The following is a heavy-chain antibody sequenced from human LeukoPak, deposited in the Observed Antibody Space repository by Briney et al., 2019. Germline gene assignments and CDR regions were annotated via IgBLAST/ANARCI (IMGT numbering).Heavy chain of an antibody. Sequence: ASVKVSCKVSGYTLTELSMHWVRQTPGKGLEWMGGFDPEDGETIYAQKFQGRVTMTEDTSRDTAYMELSSLRSEDTAVYFCARDPSPYYYDSSGYYDYWGQGTLVTVSS. V-gene: IGHV1-24*01. CDR2: FDPEDGET. CDR3: ARDPSPYYYDSSGYYDY. J-gene: IGHJ4*02. CDR1: GYTLTELS. D-gene: IGHD3-22*01.